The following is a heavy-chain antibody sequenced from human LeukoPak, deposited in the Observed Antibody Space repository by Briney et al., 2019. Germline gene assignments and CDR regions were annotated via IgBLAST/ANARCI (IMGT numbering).Heavy chain of an antibody. CDR2: IKRDGSEK. CDR3: ARERNYDILTGYYRNNYFDY. Sequence: HPGGSLSLSCAASGFTFSSYWMSWVRQAPGKGLEWVANIKRDGSEKYYVDSVRGRFTISRDNAKNSLYLQMNSLRAEDTAVYYCARERNYDILTGYYRNNYFDYWGQGTLVTVSS. J-gene: IGHJ4*02. D-gene: IGHD3-9*01. CDR1: GFTFSSYW. V-gene: IGHV3-7*01.